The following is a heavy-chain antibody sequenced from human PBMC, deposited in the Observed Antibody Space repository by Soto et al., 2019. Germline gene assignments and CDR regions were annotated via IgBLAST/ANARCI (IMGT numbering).Heavy chain of an antibody. CDR3: ARGSSIAGPYSGMDV. Sequence: QVQLQESGPGLVKPSQTLSLTCTVSGGSISSGGYYWTWIRQHPGKGLEWIGYNYYSGITYYNPSLNGRVTLSLDTSKNHFSLNLSSVTAADTAVYYCARGSSIAGPYSGMDVWGKGTTVTVSS. V-gene: IGHV4-31*03. CDR2: NYYSGIT. D-gene: IGHD6-6*01. CDR1: GGSISSGGYY. J-gene: IGHJ6*04.